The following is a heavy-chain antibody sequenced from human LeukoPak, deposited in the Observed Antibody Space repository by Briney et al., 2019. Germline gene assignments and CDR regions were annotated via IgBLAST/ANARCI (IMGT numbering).Heavy chain of an antibody. CDR1: GFTFGDYA. D-gene: IGHD2-2*01. J-gene: IGHJ5*02. V-gene: IGHV3-49*04. Sequence: GGSLRLSCTASGFTFGDYAMSWVRQAPGKGREGVGFIRSKAYGGTTEYAASVKGRFTISRDDSKSIAYLQMNSLKTEDTAVYYCTRLVVPAGWFDPWGQGTLVTVSS. CDR3: TRLVVPAGWFDP. CDR2: IRSKAYGGTT.